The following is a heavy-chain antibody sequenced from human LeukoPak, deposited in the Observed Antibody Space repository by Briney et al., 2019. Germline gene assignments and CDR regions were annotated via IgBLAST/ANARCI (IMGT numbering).Heavy chain of an antibody. CDR1: GFTFSSYG. CDR2: ISGSGGST. J-gene: IGHJ4*02. D-gene: IGHD4-17*01. CDR3: AKDERATVTTLYFDY. V-gene: IGHV3-23*01. Sequence: GGSLRLSCAASGFTFSSYGMSWVRQAPGKGLEWVSAISGSGGSTYYADSVKGRFTISRDNSKNTLYLQMNSLRAEDTAVYYCAKDERATVTTLYFDYWGQGTLVTVSS.